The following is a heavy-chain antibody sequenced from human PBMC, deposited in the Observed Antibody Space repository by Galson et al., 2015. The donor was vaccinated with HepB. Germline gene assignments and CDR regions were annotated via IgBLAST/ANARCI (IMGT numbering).Heavy chain of an antibody. CDR3: VKEGPYGSGSYYYYYYYGMDV. CDR1: GFTFSSYA. J-gene: IGHJ6*02. D-gene: IGHD3-10*01. Sequence: SLRLSCAASGFTFSSYAMHWVRQAPGKGLEYVSAISSNGGSTYYADSVKGRFTISRDNSKNTLYLQMSSLRAEDTAVYYCVKEGPYGSGSYYYYYYYGMDVWGQGTTVTASS. V-gene: IGHV3-64D*06. CDR2: ISSNGGST.